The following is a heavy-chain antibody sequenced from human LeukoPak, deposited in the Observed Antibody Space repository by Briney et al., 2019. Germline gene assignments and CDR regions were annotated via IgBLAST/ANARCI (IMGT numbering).Heavy chain of an antibody. CDR3: VRDAYCSTTSCYIYFDS. Sequence: GGSLRLSCAASGSPFSVYWMHWVRQVPGKGLVWVSRISNDGSDTSYADSVKGRFTISRDNAKNTLCMQMDSLRAEDTAVYYCVRDAYCSTTSCYIYFDSWGQGTLVTVSS. CDR2: ISNDGSDT. D-gene: IGHD2-2*01. V-gene: IGHV3-74*01. J-gene: IGHJ4*02. CDR1: GSPFSVYW.